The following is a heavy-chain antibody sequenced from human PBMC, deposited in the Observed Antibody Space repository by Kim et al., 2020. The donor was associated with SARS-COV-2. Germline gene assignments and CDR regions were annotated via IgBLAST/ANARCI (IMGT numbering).Heavy chain of an antibody. CDR3: ARVFPERPSYYYYYGMDV. J-gene: IGHJ6*02. D-gene: IGHD1-1*01. Sequence: KCRFTITRDNAKNSLYLQMNSLRAEDTAVYYCARVFPERPSYYYYYGMDVWGQGTTVTVSS. V-gene: IGHV3-11*06.